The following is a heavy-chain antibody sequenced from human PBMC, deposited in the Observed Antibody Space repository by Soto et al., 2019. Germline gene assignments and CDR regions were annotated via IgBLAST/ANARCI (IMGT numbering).Heavy chain of an antibody. CDR2: IYAGDSDT. CDR1: GYIFTSYW. J-gene: IGHJ6*02. CDR3: ARLLRTTMVRGVIPAPYFGMDV. Sequence: GESLKISCTGAGYIFTSYWIGWVRQMPGKGLEMVGIIYAGDSDTRYSPSFQGHLTISADKTITAACLHCSSLKASDTAMYYCARLLRTTMVRGVIPAPYFGMDVWGQGTTVTVSS. D-gene: IGHD3-10*01. V-gene: IGHV5-51*01.